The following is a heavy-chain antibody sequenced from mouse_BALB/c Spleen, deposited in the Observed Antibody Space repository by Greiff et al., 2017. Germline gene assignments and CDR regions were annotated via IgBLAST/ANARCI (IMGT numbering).Heavy chain of an antibody. V-gene: IGHV5-17*02. CDR3: ARGINYGYDREKNYAMDY. CDR2: ISSGSSTI. J-gene: IGHJ4*01. CDR1: GFTFSSFG. Sequence: VESGGGLVKPGGSLKLSCAASGFTFSSFGMHWVRQAPEKGLEWVAYISSGSSTIYYADTVKGRFTISRDNPKNTLFLQMTSLRSEDTAMYYCARGINYGYDREKNYAMDYWGQGTSVTVSS. D-gene: IGHD2-2*01.